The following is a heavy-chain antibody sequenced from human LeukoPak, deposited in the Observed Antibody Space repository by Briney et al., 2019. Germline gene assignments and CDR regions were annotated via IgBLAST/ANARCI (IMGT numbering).Heavy chain of an antibody. CDR3: ARSLPATVAGANWYDP. CDR2: MYYSGST. V-gene: IGHV4-59*01. D-gene: IGHD6-13*01. J-gene: IGHJ5*02. Sequence: SETLSLTCSVSGGSISGYYWNWIRQPPGKGLEWIGYMYYSGSTNYNPSLRSRVSMSADTSRNQLSLKLTSVTAAETAVYYCARSLPATVAGANWYDPWGQGTLVTVSS. CDR1: GGSISGYY.